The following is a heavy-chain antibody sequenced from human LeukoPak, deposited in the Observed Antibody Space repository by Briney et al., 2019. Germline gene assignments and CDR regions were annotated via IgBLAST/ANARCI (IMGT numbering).Heavy chain of an antibody. V-gene: IGHV3-48*01. J-gene: IGHJ4*02. D-gene: IGHD6-13*01. CDR2: ISSSSSTI. Sequence: GGSLRLSCAASEFTFSSYGMNWVRQAPGKGLEWVSYISSSSSTIYYADSVKGRFTMSRDNAKNSLYLQMNSLRAEDTAVYYCARDGTRGYFDYWGQGTLVTVSS. CDR1: EFTFSSYG. CDR3: ARDGTRGYFDY.